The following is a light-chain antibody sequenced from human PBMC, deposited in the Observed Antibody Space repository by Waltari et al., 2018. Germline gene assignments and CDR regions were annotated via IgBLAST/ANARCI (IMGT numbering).Light chain of an antibody. V-gene: IGKV3-11*01. CDR3: QQRTNWVLT. CDR2: DAS. CDR1: QSVGSF. J-gene: IGKJ4*01. Sequence: EIVLTQSPATPSLSPGERATLSCRASQSVGSFLAWYQQRPGQAPRLLIYDASSRATGIPARFSGSGSGTDFTLTISSLEPEDFAVYYCQQRTNWVLTFGGGTKVEIK.